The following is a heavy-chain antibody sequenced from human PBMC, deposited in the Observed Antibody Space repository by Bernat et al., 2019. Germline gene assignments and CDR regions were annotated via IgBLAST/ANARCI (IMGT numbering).Heavy chain of an antibody. D-gene: IGHD1-26*01. CDR3: ARDLRLGYYYYYMDV. CDR2: IKPDGSEK. Sequence: WGGWVRRAPGEGREWVANIKPDGSEKYYVDSVKGRCTISRDNAKNSLYLQMNSLRAEDTAVYYCARDLRLGYYYYYMDVWGKGTTVTVSS. V-gene: IGHV3-7*03. CDR1: W. J-gene: IGHJ6*03.